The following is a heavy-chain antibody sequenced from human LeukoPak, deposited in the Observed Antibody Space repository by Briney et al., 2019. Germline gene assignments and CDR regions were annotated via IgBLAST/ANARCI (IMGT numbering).Heavy chain of an antibody. V-gene: IGHV3-21*01. J-gene: IGHJ6*02. CDR3: ATYTHWVAGDV. CDR1: GFTFSSYS. Sequence: GGSLRLSCAASGFTFSSYSMNWVRQAPGKGLEWVSSISSSSSYIYYADSVKGRFTISRDNARNSLYLQMSGLRPEDTAVYYCATYTHWVAGDVWARGPLSPSP. CDR2: ISSSSSYI. D-gene: IGHD3-16*01.